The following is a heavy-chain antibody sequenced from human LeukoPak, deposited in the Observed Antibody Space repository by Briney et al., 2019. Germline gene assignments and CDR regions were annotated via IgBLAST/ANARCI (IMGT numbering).Heavy chain of an antibody. D-gene: IGHD3-22*01. CDR2: ISGSGGST. CDR1: GFTFSSYA. Sequence: GGSLRLSCAASGFTFSSYAMSWVRQAPGKGLEWVSAISGSGGSTYYADSVKGRFTISRDNSKNTLYLQMNNLRAEDTAVYYCAIEVMIVVVPLDYWGQGTLVTVSS. CDR3: AIEVMIVVVPLDY. V-gene: IGHV3-23*01. J-gene: IGHJ4*02.